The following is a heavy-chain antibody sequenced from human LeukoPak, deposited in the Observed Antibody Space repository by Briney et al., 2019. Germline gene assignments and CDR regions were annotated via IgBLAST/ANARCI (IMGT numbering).Heavy chain of an antibody. CDR2: INWNGGST. V-gene: IGHV3-20*04. CDR3: ASLGGSGSTYYYYMDV. J-gene: IGHJ6*03. D-gene: IGHD3-10*01. Sequence: GSLRLSCAASGFTFDDYGMSWVRQAPGKGLEWVSGINWNGGSTGYADSVKGRFTISRDNAKNSLYLQMNSLRAEDTALYYCASLGGSGSTYYYYMDVWGKGTTVTVSS. CDR1: GFTFDDYG.